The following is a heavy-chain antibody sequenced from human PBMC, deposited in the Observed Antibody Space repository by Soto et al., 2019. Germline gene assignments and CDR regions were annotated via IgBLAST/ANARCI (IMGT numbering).Heavy chain of an antibody. V-gene: IGHV5-51*01. J-gene: IGHJ5*02. CDR1: GYSFSTYW. CDR3: ARRAIAGRQRWFDL. Sequence: PGESLKISCKASGYSFSTYWVAWVRQLPGKGLEWMGIIYPGDSETRYSPSFQGQVTISADKSINTASLQWNSLKAPDTATYYCARRAIAGRQRWFDLWGKGTLVTVSS. D-gene: IGHD6-6*01. CDR2: IYPGDSET.